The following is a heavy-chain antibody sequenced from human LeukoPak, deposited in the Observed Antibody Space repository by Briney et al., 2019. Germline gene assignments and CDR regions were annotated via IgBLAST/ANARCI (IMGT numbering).Heavy chain of an antibody. V-gene: IGHV1-8*01. CDR1: GYTLTSYD. CDR3: ARARRNWNYGPRGWYYYYMDV. CDR2: MNPNSGNT. D-gene: IGHD1-7*01. J-gene: IGHJ6*03. Sequence: ASVNVSCTASGYTLTSYDINWVRQATGQGLEWMGWMNPNSGNTGYAQKFQGRVTMTRNTSISTAYMELSSLRSEDTAVYYCARARRNWNYGPRGWYYYYMDVWGKGTTVTVSS.